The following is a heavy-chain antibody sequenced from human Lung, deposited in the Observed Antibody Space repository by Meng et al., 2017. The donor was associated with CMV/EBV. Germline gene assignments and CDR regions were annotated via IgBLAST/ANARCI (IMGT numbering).Heavy chain of an antibody. Sequence: GGSLRLXCAASGFTFSSYGMHWVRQAPGKGLEWVAFIRYDGSNKYYADSVKGRFTISRDNSKNTLYLQMNSLRAEDTAVYYCAKDGAKYCSSTSCYFVDYWXHGTLVTVSS. CDR3: AKDGAKYCSSTSCYFVDY. CDR1: GFTFSSYG. D-gene: IGHD2-2*01. V-gene: IGHV3-30*02. CDR2: IRYDGSNK. J-gene: IGHJ4*01.